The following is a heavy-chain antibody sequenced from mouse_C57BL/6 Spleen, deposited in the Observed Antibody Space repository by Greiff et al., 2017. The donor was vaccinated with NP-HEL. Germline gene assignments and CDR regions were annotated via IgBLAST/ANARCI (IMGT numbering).Heavy chain of an antibody. CDR1: GFTFSSYT. D-gene: IGHD1-1*01. V-gene: IGHV5-9*01. CDR2: ISGGGGNT. Sequence: DVMLVESGGGLVKPGGSLKLSCAASGFTFSSYTMSWVRQTPEKRLEWVATISGGGGNTYYPDSVKGRFTISRDNAKNTLYLQMSSLRSEDTALYYCARGSYFDDWGQGTTLTVSS. CDR3: ARGSYFDD. J-gene: IGHJ2*01.